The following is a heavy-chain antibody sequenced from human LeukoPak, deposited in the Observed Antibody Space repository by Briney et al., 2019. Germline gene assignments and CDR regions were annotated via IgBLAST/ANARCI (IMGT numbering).Heavy chain of an antibody. V-gene: IGHV3-33*01. Sequence: GGSLRLSCAASGFTFSSYGMHWVRQAPGKXLEWVAVIWYDGSNKYYADSVKGRFTISRDNSKNTLYLQMNSLRAEDTAVYYCARDRPNYYGMDVWGQGTTVTVSS. CDR1: GFTFSSYG. J-gene: IGHJ6*02. CDR3: ARDRPNYYGMDV. CDR2: IWYDGSNK.